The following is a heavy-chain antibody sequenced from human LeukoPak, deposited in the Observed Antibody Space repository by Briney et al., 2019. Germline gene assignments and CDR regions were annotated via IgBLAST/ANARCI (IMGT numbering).Heavy chain of an antibody. CDR1: GYTFTSYG. D-gene: IGHD1-26*01. CDR3: ASSGSDGWSYFDY. V-gene: IGHV1-18*01. Sequence: GASVTDSFKASGYTFTSYGISWVRQAPGQGGEWMGWISAYNGSTNYAQKLQGRVTMTTDTSTRTAYMELRSLRSDDTGVYYCASSGSDGWSYFDYWGQGTLVS. J-gene: IGHJ4*02. CDR2: ISAYNGST.